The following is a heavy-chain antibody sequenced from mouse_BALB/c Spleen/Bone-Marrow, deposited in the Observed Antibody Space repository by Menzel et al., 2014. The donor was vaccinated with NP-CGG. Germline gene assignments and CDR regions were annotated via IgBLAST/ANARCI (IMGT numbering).Heavy chain of an antibody. CDR3: AREGYYGLDY. J-gene: IGHJ2*01. CDR1: GYAFTNYL. Sequence: QVQLKQSGAKLVRPGTSVKVSCKASGYAFTNYLIEWFKQRPGQGLEWIGVINPGSGGTNFNEKFRGKATLTADKSSSTAHMQFNSLTSDGSAVYFCAREGYYGLDYWGQGTTLTVSS. D-gene: IGHD2-1*01. CDR2: INPGSGGT. V-gene: IGHV1-54*03.